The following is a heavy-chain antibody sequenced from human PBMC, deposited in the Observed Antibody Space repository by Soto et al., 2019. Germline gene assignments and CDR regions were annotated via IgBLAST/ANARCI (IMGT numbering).Heavy chain of an antibody. CDR1: GYTLTELS. V-gene: IGHV1-24*01. Sequence: QVQLVQSGDEVKKPGASVKVSCKVSGYTLTELSMPWVRQAPGKGLEWMGGFDPEDGETIYAQKFQGRVTMTEDTSTDTAYMELSSLRSEDTAVYYCATDDYVWGSYRRWGQGTLVTVSS. D-gene: IGHD3-16*01. J-gene: IGHJ4*02. CDR3: ATDDYVWGSYRR. CDR2: FDPEDGET.